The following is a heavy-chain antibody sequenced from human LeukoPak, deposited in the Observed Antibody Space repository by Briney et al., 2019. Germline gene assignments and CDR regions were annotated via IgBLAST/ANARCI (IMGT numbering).Heavy chain of an antibody. CDR2: IYYSGST. V-gene: IGHV4-59*12. J-gene: IGHJ4*02. Sequence: KPSETPSLTCTVSGGSISSYYWSWVRQPPGKGLEWVGYIYYSGSTNYNPSLKSRVTISVDTSKNQFSLKLSSVTAADTAVYYCARVGTYGSGSYLSWLDYWGQGTLVTVSS. D-gene: IGHD3-10*01. CDR1: GGSISSYY. CDR3: ARVGTYGSGSYLSWLDY.